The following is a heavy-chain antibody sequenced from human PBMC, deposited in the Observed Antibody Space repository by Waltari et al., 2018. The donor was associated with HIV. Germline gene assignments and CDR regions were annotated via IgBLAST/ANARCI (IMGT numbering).Heavy chain of an antibody. V-gene: IGHV5-51*01. CDR3: ARRNYYDSSGYHYSFDY. Sequence: EVQLVQSGAEVKKPGESLKISCKGSGYSFTSSWIGWVGQMPGKGLEWMGIIYPGDSDTRYSPSFQGQVTISADKSISTAYLQWSSLKASDTAMYYCARRNYYDSSGYHYSFDYWGQGTLVTVSS. J-gene: IGHJ4*02. CDR2: IYPGDSDT. CDR1: GYSFTSSW. D-gene: IGHD3-22*01.